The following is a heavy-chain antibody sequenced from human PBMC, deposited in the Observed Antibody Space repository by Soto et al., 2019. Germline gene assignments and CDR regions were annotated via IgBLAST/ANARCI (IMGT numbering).Heavy chain of an antibody. J-gene: IGHJ4*02. CDR1: GITFGNRA. V-gene: IGHV3-23*01. Sequence: GGSLRLSCVASGITFGNRAMSWVRQAPGEGLEWVSAITDTGGDAKYADSVRGRFAISRDNSKNTLYLQMSSLRAEDSAVYYCARGSKDSDPGSRIFDFWGRGTLVTVSS. CDR3: ARGSKDSDPGSRIFDF. D-gene: IGHD3-10*01. CDR2: ITDTGGDA.